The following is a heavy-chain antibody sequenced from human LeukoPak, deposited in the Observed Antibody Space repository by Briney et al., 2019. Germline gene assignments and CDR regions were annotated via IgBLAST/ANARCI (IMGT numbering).Heavy chain of an antibody. J-gene: IGHJ5*02. Sequence: PSETLSLTCAVYGGSFSGYYWSWIRQPAGKGLEWIGRIYTSGSTNYNPSLKSRVTMSVDTSKNHFSLKLSSVTAADTAVYYCARGDPFRAGWFDPWGQGTLVTVSS. V-gene: IGHV4-59*10. D-gene: IGHD6-13*01. CDR3: ARGDPFRAGWFDP. CDR2: IYTSGST. CDR1: GGSFSGYY.